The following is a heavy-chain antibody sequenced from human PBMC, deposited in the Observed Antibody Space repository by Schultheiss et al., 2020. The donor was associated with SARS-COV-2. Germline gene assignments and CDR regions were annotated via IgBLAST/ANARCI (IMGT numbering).Heavy chain of an antibody. J-gene: IGHJ6*02. CDR2: IIPIFGTA. CDR1: GGTFSSYA. D-gene: IGHD2-2*02. CDR3: ASQNEDHIVVVPAAIRGRLYYYYGMDI. Sequence: SVKVSCKASGGTFSSYAISWVRQAPGQGLEWMGGIIPIFGTANYAQKFQGRVTITADESTSTAYMELSRLRSEDTAVYYCASQNEDHIVVVPAAIRGRLYYYYGMDIWGQGATVTVSS. V-gene: IGHV1-69*13.